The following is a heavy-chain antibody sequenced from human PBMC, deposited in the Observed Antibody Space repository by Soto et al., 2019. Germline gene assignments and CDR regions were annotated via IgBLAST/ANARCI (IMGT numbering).Heavy chain of an antibody. CDR1: GFTFSDYY. Sequence: GGSLRLSCAASGFTFSDYYMSWIRQAPGKGLEWVSYISSSSSYTNYADSVKGRFTISRDNAKNSLYLQMNSLRAEDTAVYYCARVFLSSGIAARLDVFSADYWGQGTLVTVSS. D-gene: IGHD6-6*01. CDR3: ARVFLSSGIAARLDVFSADY. J-gene: IGHJ4*02. CDR2: ISSSSSYT. V-gene: IGHV3-11*06.